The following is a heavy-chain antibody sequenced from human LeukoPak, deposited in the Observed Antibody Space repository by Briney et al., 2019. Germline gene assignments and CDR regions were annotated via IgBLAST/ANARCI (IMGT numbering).Heavy chain of an antibody. Sequence: ASVKVSCKASGYTFTGYYMHWVRQAPGQGLEWMGWINPNSGGTNYAQKFQGRVTMTRDTSISTAYMELSRLRSDDTAVYYCARAPFYSSGWLEYFHHWGEGPLVTVSS. D-gene: IGHD6-19*01. V-gene: IGHV1-2*02. CDR2: INPNSGGT. CDR1: GYTFTGYY. J-gene: IGHJ1*01. CDR3: ARAPFYSSGWLEYFHH.